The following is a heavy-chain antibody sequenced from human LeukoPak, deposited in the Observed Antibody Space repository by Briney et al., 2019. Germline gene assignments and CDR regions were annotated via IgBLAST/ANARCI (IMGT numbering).Heavy chain of an antibody. CDR1: GYTFTSYD. J-gene: IGHJ3*02. D-gene: IGHD3-10*01. Sequence: ASVKVSCKASGYTFTSYDINWVRQATGQGLEWMGWMNPNSGNTGYAQKFQGRVTMTRDTSTSTVYMELSSLRSEDTAVYYCARLPGSYLGDAFDIWGQGTMVTVSS. CDR3: ARLPGSYLGDAFDI. V-gene: IGHV1-8*01. CDR2: MNPNSGNT.